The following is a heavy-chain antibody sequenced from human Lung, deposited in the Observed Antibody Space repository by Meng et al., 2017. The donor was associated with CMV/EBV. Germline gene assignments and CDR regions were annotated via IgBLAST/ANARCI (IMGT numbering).Heavy chain of an antibody. CDR3: TTRTSGDYYDSSGYYY. D-gene: IGHD3-22*01. V-gene: IGHV3-15*01. Sequence: LTXAASGFTXSNAWMTWVRQAPGKGLEWVGRVKSKADGGTTDYAAPVKGRFTISRDDSENTLYLQMTSLKTEDTAVYYCTTRTSGDYYDSSGYYYWXQGTXVTVSS. CDR1: GFTXSNAW. CDR2: VKSKADGGTT. J-gene: IGHJ4*02.